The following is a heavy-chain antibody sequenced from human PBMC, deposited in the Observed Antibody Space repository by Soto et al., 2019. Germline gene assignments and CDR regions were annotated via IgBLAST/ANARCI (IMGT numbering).Heavy chain of an antibody. Sequence: SETLSLTCTVSGGSISSNSYYWDWIRQPPGKGLEWIGSMYYSGATYHNPSLQSRVTISVDTSKNQFSLHLSSVTAADTAVYYCARHAAYDSVWGKSDGSDYWGQGTLVTVLL. CDR1: GGSISSNSYY. J-gene: IGHJ4*02. D-gene: IGHD3-16*01. CDR2: MYYSGAT. V-gene: IGHV4-39*01. CDR3: ARHAAYDSVWGKSDGSDY.